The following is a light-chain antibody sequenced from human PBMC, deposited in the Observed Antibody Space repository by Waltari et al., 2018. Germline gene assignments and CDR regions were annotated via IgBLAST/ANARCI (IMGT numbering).Light chain of an antibody. Sequence: DIVMTQSPVSLPVTPGEPASISCRSSQSLLHSNGYNYLDWYLQKPGQSPQLLIYLAYDRASGVPYRFSGSGSGTDFTLKISRVEAEDVGVYYCMQALQTPWTFGQGTKVEIK. CDR2: LAY. V-gene: IGKV2-28*01. CDR1: QSLLHSNGYNY. J-gene: IGKJ1*01. CDR3: MQALQTPWT.